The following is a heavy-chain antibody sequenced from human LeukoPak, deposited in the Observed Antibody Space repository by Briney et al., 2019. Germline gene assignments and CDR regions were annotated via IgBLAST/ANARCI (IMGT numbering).Heavy chain of an antibody. CDR1: GYTLTGYY. CDR2: INPNSGGT. CDR3: ASRYNWNDFQSNAFDI. V-gene: IGHV1-2*02. Sequence: ASVKVSCKASGYTLTGYYFHRVRQAPGQGLEWMGWINPNSGGTNYAQKFQGRVTMTRDTSISAAYMELSRLRSDDTAVYYCASRYNWNDFQSNAFDIWGQGTMLTVSS. J-gene: IGHJ3*02. D-gene: IGHD1-20*01.